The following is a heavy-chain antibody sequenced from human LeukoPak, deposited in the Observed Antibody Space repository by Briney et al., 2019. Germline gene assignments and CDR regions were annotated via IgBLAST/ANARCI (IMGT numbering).Heavy chain of an antibody. V-gene: IGHV3-23*01. Sequence: GGSLRLSCAASGFTFSSYGMSWVRRAPGKGPEWVSGISGSGGDTYYADSVKGRFTISRDNSQNTLYLQMNTLRAEDTAVYYCAKVVSGYHFDYWGQGTLVTVSS. CDR3: AKVVSGYHFDY. CDR2: ISGSGGDT. D-gene: IGHD5-12*01. J-gene: IGHJ4*02. CDR1: GFTFSSYG.